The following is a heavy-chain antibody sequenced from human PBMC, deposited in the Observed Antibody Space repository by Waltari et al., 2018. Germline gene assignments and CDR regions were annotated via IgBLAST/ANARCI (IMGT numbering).Heavy chain of an antibody. CDR2: IHFDGNQK. CDR3: VKDWNWGFDY. V-gene: IGHV3-30*02. D-gene: IGHD7-27*01. J-gene: IGHJ4*02. CDR1: EFTFSACN. Sequence: QVQLVESGGGVVQPGGSLRLSCAASEFTFSACNMHWVRQAPDKGLEWVTLIHFDGNQKYYADFVKGRFTISRDNSKNTLFLQMNSLRVEDTAVYYCVKDWNWGFDYWGQGTL.